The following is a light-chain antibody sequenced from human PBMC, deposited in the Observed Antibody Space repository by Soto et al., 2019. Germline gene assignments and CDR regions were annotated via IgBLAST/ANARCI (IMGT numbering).Light chain of an antibody. CDR1: QSVSSSY. J-gene: IGKJ4*01. CDR3: QQYGSSPLLT. Sequence: EIVLTQSPGTLSLSPGERATLSCRASQSVSSSYLAWYQQKPGQAPRLLIYGASSRATGIPDRFSGSGSGTDFTLTISRLEPEDLAVYYCQQYGSSPLLTFGGGTKVELK. CDR2: GAS. V-gene: IGKV3-20*01.